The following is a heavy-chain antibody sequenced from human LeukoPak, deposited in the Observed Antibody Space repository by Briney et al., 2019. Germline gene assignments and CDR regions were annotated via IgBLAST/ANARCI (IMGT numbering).Heavy chain of an antibody. D-gene: IGHD2-2*01. CDR1: GYTFTSYD. Sequence: ASAKVSCKASGYTFTSYDINWVRQATGQGLEWMGWMNPNSGNTGYAQKFQGRVTITRNTSISTAYMELSSLRSEDTAVYYCARFEGYQLLGFDPWGQGTLVTVSS. V-gene: IGHV1-8*03. CDR2: MNPNSGNT. J-gene: IGHJ5*02. CDR3: ARFEGYQLLGFDP.